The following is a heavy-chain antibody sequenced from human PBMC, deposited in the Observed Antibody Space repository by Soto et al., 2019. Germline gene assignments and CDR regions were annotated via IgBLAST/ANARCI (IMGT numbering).Heavy chain of an antibody. V-gene: IGHV3-30*18. CDR3: AKDSRVIAAGSGGWFRT. CDR2: ISFDGGDQ. J-gene: IGHJ5*02. D-gene: IGHD6-13*01. Sequence: QAQLVESGGGVVQPGRSLRLSCAASGFTFNTYGLHWVRQAPGKGLEWVAAISFDGGDQHYADSVKGRFTVSRDNSKNTLFLQMDSLRAEDTAVYYCAKDSRVIAAGSGGWFRTWGQGTLVIVSS. CDR1: GFTFNTYG.